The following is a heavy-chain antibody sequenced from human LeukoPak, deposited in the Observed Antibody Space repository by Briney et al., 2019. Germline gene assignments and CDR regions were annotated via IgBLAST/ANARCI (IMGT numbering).Heavy chain of an antibody. CDR3: ATLPRVYYGSGSYYTGDGY. CDR1: GYTLTELS. J-gene: IGHJ4*02. V-gene: IGHV1-24*01. D-gene: IGHD3-10*01. CDR2: FDPEDGET. Sequence: GASVKVSCKVSGYTLTELSMHWVRQAPGRGLEWMGGFDPEDGETIYAQKFQGRVTMTEDTSTDTAYMELSSLRSEDTAVYYCATLPRVYYGSGSYYTGDGYWGQGTLVTVSS.